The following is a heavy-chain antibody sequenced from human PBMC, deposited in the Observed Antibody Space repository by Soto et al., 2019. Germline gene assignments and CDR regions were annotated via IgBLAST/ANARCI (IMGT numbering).Heavy chain of an antibody. V-gene: IGHV4-31*03. CDR3: ARSRGYQLLQEGQQQLVKGAFDI. CDR1: GGSISSGGYY. Sequence: PSETLSLTCTVSGGSISSGGYYWSWIRQHPGKGLEWIGYIYYSGSTYYNPSLKSRVTISVDTSKNQFSLKLSSVTAADTAVYYCARSRGYQLLQEGQQQLVKGAFDIWGQGTMVTV. D-gene: IGHD6-13*01. J-gene: IGHJ3*02. CDR2: IYYSGST.